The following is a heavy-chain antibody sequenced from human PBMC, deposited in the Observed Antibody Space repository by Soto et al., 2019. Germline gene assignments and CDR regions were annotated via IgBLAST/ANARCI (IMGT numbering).Heavy chain of an antibody. CDR3: ARSPLPAVTPLGYYGMDV. D-gene: IGHD2-2*01. CDR2: MNPSRGTT. V-gene: IGHV1-8*01. J-gene: IGHJ6*02. Sequence: SVKVSCKDSGYSFTSYDINWVRQATGQGLEWMGGMNPSRGTTGYAQKFQGRVTMTRTTTISTAYMQLSSLRSEDTAVYYCARSPLPAVTPLGYYGMDVWGQGTTVTVSS. CDR1: GYSFTSYD.